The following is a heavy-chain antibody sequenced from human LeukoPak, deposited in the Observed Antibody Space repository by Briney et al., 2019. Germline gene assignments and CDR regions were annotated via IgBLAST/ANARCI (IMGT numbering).Heavy chain of an antibody. D-gene: IGHD2-2*01. V-gene: IGHV6-1*01. CDR3: ARRLTQYDCFDP. J-gene: IGHJ5*02. CDR2: TYYRSTWYN. CDR1: GDSVSSNSVT. Sequence: SQTLSLTCAISGDSVSSNSVTWNWIRQSPSRGLEWLGRTYYRSTWYNDYAVSVRGRITVNPDTSKNQFTLHLNSVTPEDTAVYYCARRLTQYDCFDPWGQGILVTVSS.